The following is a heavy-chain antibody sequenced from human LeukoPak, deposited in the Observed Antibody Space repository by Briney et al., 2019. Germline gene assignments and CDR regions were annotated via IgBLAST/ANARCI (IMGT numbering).Heavy chain of an antibody. V-gene: IGHV3-53*01. Sequence: GGSLRLSCAASGFTVSSNYMSWVRQAPGKGLEWVSVIYSGGSTYYADSVKGRFTTSRDNSKNTLYLQMNGLRAEDTAVYYCARARGSQRYFDLWGRGTLVTVSS. D-gene: IGHD1-26*01. CDR1: GFTVSSNY. J-gene: IGHJ2*01. CDR2: IYSGGST. CDR3: ARARGSQRYFDL.